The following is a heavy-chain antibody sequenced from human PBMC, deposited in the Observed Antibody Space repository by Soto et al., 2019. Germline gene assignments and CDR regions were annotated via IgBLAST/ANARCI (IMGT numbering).Heavy chain of an antibody. CDR1: GYTFTSYG. CDR2: ISAYNGNT. V-gene: IGHV1-18*01. Sequence: ASVKVSCKASGYTFTSYGISWVRQAPGQGLEWMGWISAYNGNTNYAQKLQGRVTMTTDTSTSTAYMELRSLRSDDTAVYYCARGLLMITFGGVIVNPTPDAFDIWGQGTMVTVSS. D-gene: IGHD3-16*02. CDR3: ARGLLMITFGGVIVNPTPDAFDI. J-gene: IGHJ3*02.